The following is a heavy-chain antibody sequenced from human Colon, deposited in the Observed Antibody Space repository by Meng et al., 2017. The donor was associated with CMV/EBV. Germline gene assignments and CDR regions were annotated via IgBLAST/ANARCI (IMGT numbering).Heavy chain of an antibody. J-gene: IGHJ4*02. D-gene: IGHD5-24*01. Sequence: GGSLRLSCAASGFTFGSYWMSWVRQAPGNGLEWVANIKEDGSEEYYVDSVKGRFTISRDNSKNSLYLQMDSLRPDDTALYYCAKDLSRGARGPSFDYWGQGTVVTVSS. CDR1: GFTFGSYW. CDR3: AKDLSRGARGPSFDY. CDR2: IKEDGSEE. V-gene: IGHV3-7*01.